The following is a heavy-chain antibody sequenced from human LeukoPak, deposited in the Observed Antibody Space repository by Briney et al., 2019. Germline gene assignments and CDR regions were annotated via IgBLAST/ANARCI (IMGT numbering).Heavy chain of an antibody. CDR3: GRVHSGYNWGFDY. J-gene: IGHJ4*02. CDR2: IYYSGST. V-gene: IGHV4-59*01. D-gene: IGHD5-12*01. Sequence: SETLSLTCTVSGGSISSYYWSWIRQPPGKGLEWIGYIYYSGSTNYNPSLKSRVTISVDTSKNQFSLKLSSVTAADTTVYYCGRVHSGYNWGFDYWGQGTLVTVSS. CDR1: GGSISSYY.